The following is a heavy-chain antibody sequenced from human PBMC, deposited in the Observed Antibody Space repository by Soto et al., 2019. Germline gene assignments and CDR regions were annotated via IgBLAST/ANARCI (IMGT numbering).Heavy chain of an antibody. J-gene: IGHJ4*02. D-gene: IGHD1-1*01. CDR1: GYGFTTYG. CDR3: ARGRYGDY. Sequence: QVHLVQSGAEVKKPGASVKVSCKGSGYGFTTYGITWVRQAPGQGLEWMAWISAHNGNTNYAQKLQGRVTVTRDTSTSTAYMALRSLRSDDTAVYYCARGRYGDYWGKGALVTVSS. CDR2: ISAHNGNT. V-gene: IGHV1-18*01.